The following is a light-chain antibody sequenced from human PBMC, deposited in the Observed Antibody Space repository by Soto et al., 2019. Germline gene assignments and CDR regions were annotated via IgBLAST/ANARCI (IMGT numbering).Light chain of an antibody. J-gene: IGLJ1*01. CDR2: GVT. CDR1: GSDIGAYNY. Sequence: QSVLTQPASVSGSPGQSITISCTGSGSDIGAYNYVSWYQQHPGKAPKLLIHGVTRRPSGVSSRFSASKSAYTASLTISGLQAEDEATYFCSSFTTSYFYVFGPGTNFAVL. V-gene: IGLV2-14*01. CDR3: SSFTTSYFYV.